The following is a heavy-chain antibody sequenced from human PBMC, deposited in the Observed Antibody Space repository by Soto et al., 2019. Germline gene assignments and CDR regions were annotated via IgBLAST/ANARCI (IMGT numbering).Heavy chain of an antibody. D-gene: IGHD5-12*01. CDR1: GFTFSDYY. J-gene: IGHJ5*02. CDR3: ARDHRDVDLFWFDP. CDR2: ISSSGSTI. Sequence: KPGGSLRLSCAASGFTFSDYYMRWIRQAPGKGLGWVSYISSSGSTIYYADSVTGRFTISRDNAKNSLYLQMNSLRAEDTAVYYCARDHRDVDLFWFDPWGQGTLVTVSS. V-gene: IGHV3-11*01.